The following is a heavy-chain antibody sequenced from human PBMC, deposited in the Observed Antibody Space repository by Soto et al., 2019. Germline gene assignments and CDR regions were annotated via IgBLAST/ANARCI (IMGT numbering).Heavy chain of an antibody. CDR1: GFTFDDYA. CDR2: ISWNSGSI. D-gene: IGHD3-3*01. Sequence: DVQLVESGGGLVQPGRSLRLSCAASGFTFDDYAMHWVRQAPGKGLEWVSGISWNSGSIGYADSVKGRFTISRDNAKNSLYLQMNSLRAEDTALYYCAKDIRYSTILDAFDIWGQGTMVTVSS. V-gene: IGHV3-9*01. J-gene: IGHJ3*02. CDR3: AKDIRYSTILDAFDI.